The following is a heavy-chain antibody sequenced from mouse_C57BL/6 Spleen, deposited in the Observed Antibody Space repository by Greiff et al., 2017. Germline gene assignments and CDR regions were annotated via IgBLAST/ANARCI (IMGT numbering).Heavy chain of an antibody. CDR3: AREGSDDYGGFAY. CDR2: INPDNGGT. J-gene: IGHJ3*01. Sequence: EVQLQQSGPELVKPGASVKIPCKASGYTFTDYNMDWVKQSHGKSLEWIGDINPDNGGTIYNEKFKGKATLTVDKSSSTAYMELRSRTSEDTAVYYCAREGSDDYGGFAYWGQGTLVTVSA. V-gene: IGHV1-18*01. D-gene: IGHD2-4*01. CDR1: GYTFTDYN.